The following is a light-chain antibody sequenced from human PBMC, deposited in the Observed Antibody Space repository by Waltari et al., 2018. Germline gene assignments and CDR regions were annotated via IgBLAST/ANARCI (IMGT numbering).Light chain of an antibody. CDR2: EAT. J-gene: IGLJ1*01. Sequence: QSALTQPPSVSWSHGQSSTISCSGHSVYVGFHILISWYQQPPGKAPNLLIYEATRRPSGVSDRFSGAKSGNTASLTISGLQADDEADYYCCAFAVGRTHVFGTGTFVTVL. CDR3: CAFAVGRTHV. V-gene: IGLV2-23*01. CDR1: SVYVGFHIL.